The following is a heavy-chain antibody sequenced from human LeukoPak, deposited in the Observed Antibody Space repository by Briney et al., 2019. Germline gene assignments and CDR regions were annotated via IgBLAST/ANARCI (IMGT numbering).Heavy chain of an antibody. D-gene: IGHD2-2*03. CDR2: INPNSGGT. J-gene: IGHJ4*02. Sequence: ASVKVSCKASGYSFTNYAIHWVRQAPGQGLEWMGWINPNSGGTNYAQKFQGRVTLTRDTSISTAYMELSRLTSDDTAVYYCARDGYCTSTSCSGVPKIWGQGTLVTVSS. V-gene: IGHV1-2*02. CDR3: ARDGYCTSTSCSGVPKI. CDR1: GYSFTNYA.